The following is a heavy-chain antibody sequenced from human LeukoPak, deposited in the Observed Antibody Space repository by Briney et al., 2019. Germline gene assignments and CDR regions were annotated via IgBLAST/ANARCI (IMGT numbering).Heavy chain of an antibody. J-gene: IGHJ4*02. CDR2: IIPILGIA. CDR3: ARGDSSGWPYFDY. CDR1: GGTFSDYA. V-gene: IGHV1-69*04. D-gene: IGHD6-19*01. Sequence: SVKVSCKASGGTFSDYAISWVRQAPGQGLEWMGRIIPILGIANYAQKFQGRVTITANKSTSTAYMELSSLRSEDMAVYYCARGDSSGWPYFDYWGQGTLVTVSS.